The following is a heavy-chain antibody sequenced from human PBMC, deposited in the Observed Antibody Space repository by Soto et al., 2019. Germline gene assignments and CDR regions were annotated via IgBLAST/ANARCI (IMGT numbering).Heavy chain of an antibody. D-gene: IGHD3-16*01. Sequence: EVQLVESGGGLVQPGGSLRLSCAASGFTFSTYWMHWVRQAPGKGLVWVSRLDNDGTNTRYADSVKGRLTVSRDNGKNTVYLQMDSLRAEDTAVYYCARDGGTYFDYWGQGTLVTVSS. CDR2: LDNDGTNT. CDR1: GFTFSTYW. J-gene: IGHJ4*02. V-gene: IGHV3-74*01. CDR3: ARDGGTYFDY.